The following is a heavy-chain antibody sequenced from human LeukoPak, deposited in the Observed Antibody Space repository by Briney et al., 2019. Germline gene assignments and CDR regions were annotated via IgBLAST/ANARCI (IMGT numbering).Heavy chain of an antibody. Sequence: SVKVSCKVSGYTLTELSMHWVRQAPGKGLEWMGRIIPILGIANYAQKFEGRVTITADKSTSTAYMELSSLRSEDTAVYYCARGTGSTSFDYWGQGTLVTVSS. D-gene: IGHD2-2*01. CDR1: GYTLTELS. J-gene: IGHJ4*02. CDR3: ARGTGSTSFDY. CDR2: IIPILGIA. V-gene: IGHV1-69*04.